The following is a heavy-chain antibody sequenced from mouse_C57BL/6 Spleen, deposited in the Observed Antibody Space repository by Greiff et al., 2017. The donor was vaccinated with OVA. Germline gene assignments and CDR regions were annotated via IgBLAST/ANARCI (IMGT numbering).Heavy chain of an antibody. J-gene: IGHJ4*01. Sequence: VHVKQSGAELVRPGASVKLSCTASGFNIKDDYMHWVKQRPEQGLEWIGWIDPENGDTEYASKFQGKATITADTSSNTAYLQLSSLTSEDTAVYYWTKAGYSNFFYAMDYWGQGTSVTVSS. D-gene: IGHD2-5*01. CDR1: GFNIKDDY. CDR3: TKAGYSNFFYAMDY. CDR2: IDPENGDT. V-gene: IGHV14-4*01.